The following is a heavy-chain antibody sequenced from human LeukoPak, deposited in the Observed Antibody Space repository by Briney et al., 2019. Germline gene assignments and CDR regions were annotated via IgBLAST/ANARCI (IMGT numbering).Heavy chain of an antibody. CDR3: ARGRVADPHSWSV. Sequence: ASVKVSCKASGYTFTSYAMHWVRQAPGQRLEWMGWINAGNGNTKYSQKFQGRVTITRDTSASTAYMELSSLRSDDTAVYYCARGRVADPHSWSVWGQGTLVTVSS. J-gene: IGHJ4*02. CDR2: INAGNGNT. CDR1: GYTFTSYA. V-gene: IGHV1-3*01. D-gene: IGHD6-19*01.